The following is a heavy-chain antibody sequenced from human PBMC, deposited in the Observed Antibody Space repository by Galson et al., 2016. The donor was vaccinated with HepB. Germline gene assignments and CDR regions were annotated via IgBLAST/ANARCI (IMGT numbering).Heavy chain of an antibody. V-gene: IGHV3-30*04. CDR2: MSSDGRDE. D-gene: IGHD3-22*01. J-gene: IGHJ4*02. Sequence: SLRLSCATSGFTFSSYALHWVRRVPGKGLEWVAVMSSDGRDEYFADSVRGRFTISRDNSKNMVNLQMSSLRPEDTAVYYCAREHSRGWFFFDYWGQGTLVTVSS. CDR3: AREHSRGWFFFDY. CDR1: GFTFSSYA.